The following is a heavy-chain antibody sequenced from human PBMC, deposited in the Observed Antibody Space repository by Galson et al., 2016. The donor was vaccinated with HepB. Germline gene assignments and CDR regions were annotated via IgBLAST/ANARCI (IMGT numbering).Heavy chain of an antibody. CDR3: ARSSWDSSNWDTGAFDI. CDR1: GFTFSGYA. Sequence: SLRLSCAASGFTFSGYAMAWVRQAPGKGLEWVSGMSDSDDIYYAPTVKGRFTISRDNAKNSVYLQMNSLRGGDTAVYYCARSSWDSSNWDTGAFDIWGQGTVVTVSP. D-gene: IGHD6-13*01. J-gene: IGHJ3*02. CDR2: MSDSDDI. V-gene: IGHV3-23*01.